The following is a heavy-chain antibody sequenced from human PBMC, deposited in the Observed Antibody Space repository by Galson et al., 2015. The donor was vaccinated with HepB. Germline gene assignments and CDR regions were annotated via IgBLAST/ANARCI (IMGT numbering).Heavy chain of an antibody. Sequence: ETLSLTCTVSGGFIRSYYWSWIRQPPGKGLEWIGYIYYSGSTNYNPSLKSRVTISVDTSKNQFSLKLSSVTAAVTAVYYCARSHDSSGFYYYGMDVWGQGTTVTVSS. V-gene: IGHV4-59*01. CDR1: GGFIRSYY. CDR2: IYYSGST. D-gene: IGHD3-22*01. J-gene: IGHJ6*02. CDR3: ARSHDSSGFYYYGMDV.